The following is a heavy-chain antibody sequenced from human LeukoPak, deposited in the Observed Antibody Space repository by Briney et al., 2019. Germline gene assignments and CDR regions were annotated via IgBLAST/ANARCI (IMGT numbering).Heavy chain of an antibody. CDR2: INSNGSST. V-gene: IGHV3-74*01. Sequence: AGGSLRLSCAASGFTFSSYWMHWVRQAPGKGLVWVSRINSNGSSTSYADSVKGRFTISRDNAKNTLYLQMNSLRAEDTAVYYCARARGDSDLWSGYYTPDPFDIWGQGTMVTVS. J-gene: IGHJ3*02. CDR1: GFTFSSYW. D-gene: IGHD3-3*01. CDR3: ARARGDSDLWSGYYTPDPFDI.